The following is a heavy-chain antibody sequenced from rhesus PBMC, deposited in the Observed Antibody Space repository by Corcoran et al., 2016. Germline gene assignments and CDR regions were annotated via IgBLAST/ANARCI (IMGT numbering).Heavy chain of an antibody. Sequence: QVQLQESGPGLVKPSVTLSLTCAVSGGPLSGSYWGWLRQPPGRGLARIGYISGRSGSTDYNPSLKSRVTISTDTSKNQFSLKLSSVTAADTAVYYCARVMDSSGSVTFDYWGQGVLVTVSS. J-gene: IGHJ4*01. V-gene: IGHV4-165*01. CDR3: ARVMDSSGSVTFDY. CDR1: GGPLSGSY. CDR2: ISGRSGST. D-gene: IGHD6-31*01.